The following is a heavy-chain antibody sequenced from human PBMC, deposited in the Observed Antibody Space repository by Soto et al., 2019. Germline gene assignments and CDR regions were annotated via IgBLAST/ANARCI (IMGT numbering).Heavy chain of an antibody. Sequence: GGSLRLSCAASGFTFNDYGMNWVRQAPGKGLDWVSGISGSGADTYYADSVKGRFTVSRDNSKNTQELHMNSLRAEDTAVYYCAKRGDSGYDLLPATFDYWGQGTLVTVSS. CDR3: AKRGDSGYDLLPATFDY. CDR2: ISGSGADT. CDR1: GFTFNDYG. D-gene: IGHD5-12*01. J-gene: IGHJ4*02. V-gene: IGHV3-23*01.